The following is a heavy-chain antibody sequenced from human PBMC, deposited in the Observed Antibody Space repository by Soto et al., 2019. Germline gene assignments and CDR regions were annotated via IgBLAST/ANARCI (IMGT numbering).Heavy chain of an antibody. CDR3: ARSPCSSPYFDH. CDR2: IYPGDHET. J-gene: IGHJ4*02. CDR1: GYTFSNFW. Sequence: GESLKISCQCSGYTFSNFWVGWVRQLPGQGLEWMGIIYPGDHETRYSPSFHGRVTISAEKSINTAYLQWNSLEASDSAFYFCARSPCSSPYFDHWGQGAMGTVSS. D-gene: IGHD6-13*01. V-gene: IGHV5-51*01.